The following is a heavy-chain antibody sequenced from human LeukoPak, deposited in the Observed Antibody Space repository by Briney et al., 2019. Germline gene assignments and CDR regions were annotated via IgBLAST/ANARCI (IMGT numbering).Heavy chain of an antibody. V-gene: IGHV3-48*01. D-gene: IGHD5-18*01. Sequence: PGGSLRLSCAASGFTFSSYSMNWVRQAPGKGLEWVSYISSSSSTIYYADSVKGRFTITRDNAKNSLYLQMNSLRAEDTAVYYCASEDSGYSYGSSDYWGQGTLVTVSS. J-gene: IGHJ4*02. CDR2: ISSSSSTI. CDR3: ASEDSGYSYGSSDY. CDR1: GFTFSSYS.